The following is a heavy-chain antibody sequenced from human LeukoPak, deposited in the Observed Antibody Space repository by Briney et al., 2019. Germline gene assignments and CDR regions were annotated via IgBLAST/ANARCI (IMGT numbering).Heavy chain of an antibody. J-gene: IGHJ6*03. V-gene: IGHV4-39*07. Sequence: PSETLSLTCTVSGGSISSSSYYWGWIRQPPGKGLEWIGSIYYSGSTYYNPSLKSRVTISVDTSKNQFSLKLSSVTAADTAVYYCARLSVIVGAAPEYYYYYMDVWGQGTTVTVSS. CDR1: GGSISSSSYY. CDR3: ARLSVIVGAAPEYYYYYMDV. D-gene: IGHD1-26*01. CDR2: IYYSGST.